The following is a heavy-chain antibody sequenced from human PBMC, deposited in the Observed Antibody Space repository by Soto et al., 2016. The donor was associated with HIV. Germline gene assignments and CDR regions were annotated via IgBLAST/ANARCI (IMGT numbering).Heavy chain of an antibody. CDR1: GFTLRSYS. Sequence: EVQLVESGGGLVKPGKSLRLSCAASGFTLRSYSMNWVRQAPGKGLEWVSSIRSSRSYIYYADSVKGRFTISRDIDKNSLYLQMNSLGVNDTAIYYCARATHLDILTGVYDAFDYLGPRDNGHRLF. J-gene: IGHJ3*02. CDR2: IRSSRSYI. V-gene: IGHV3-21*06. CDR3: ARATHLDILTGVYDAFDY. D-gene: IGHD3-9*01.